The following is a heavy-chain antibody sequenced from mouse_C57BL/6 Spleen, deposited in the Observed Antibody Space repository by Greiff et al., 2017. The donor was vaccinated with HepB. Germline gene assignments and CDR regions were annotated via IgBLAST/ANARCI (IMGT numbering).Heavy chain of an antibody. CDR2: IYPGDGDT. D-gene: IGHD2-5*01. CDR1: GYAFSSSW. V-gene: IGHV1-82*01. J-gene: IGHJ4*01. CDR3: AKNSNYWAMDY. Sequence: QVQLQQSGPELVKPGASVKISCKASGYAFSSSWMNWVKQRPGKGLEWIGRIYPGDGDTNYNGKFKGKATLTADKSSSTAYMQLSSLTSEDSAVYFCAKNSNYWAMDYWGQGTSVTVSS.